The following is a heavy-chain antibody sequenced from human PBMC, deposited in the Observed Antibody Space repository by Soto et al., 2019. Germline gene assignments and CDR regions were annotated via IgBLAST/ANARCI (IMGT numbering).Heavy chain of an antibody. CDR1: GYSFTSYW. V-gene: IGHV5-10-1*01. J-gene: IGHJ6*02. CDR2: IDPSDSYT. D-gene: IGHD2-2*01. Sequence: GESLKTSCKGSGYSFTSYWISWVRQMPGKGLEWMGRIDPSDSYTNYSPSFQGHVTISADRSISTAYLQWSSLKASDTAMYYCARQGGYCSSTSCYQAYYYGMDVWGQGTTVTVSS. CDR3: ARQGGYCSSTSCYQAYYYGMDV.